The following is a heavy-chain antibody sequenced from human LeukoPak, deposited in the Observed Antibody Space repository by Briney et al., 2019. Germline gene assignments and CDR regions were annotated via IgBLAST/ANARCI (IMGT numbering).Heavy chain of an antibody. CDR3: ARDGTTYYYDSSGYYYAY. CDR2: FDPEDGET. J-gene: IGHJ4*02. D-gene: IGHD3-22*01. CDR1: GYTLTELS. Sequence: ASVKVSCKVSGYTLTELSMHWVRQAPGRGLEWMGGFDPEDGETIYAQKFQGRVTMTEDTSTDTAYMELSSLRSEDTAVYYCARDGTTYYYDSSGYYYAYWGQGTLVTVSS. V-gene: IGHV1-24*01.